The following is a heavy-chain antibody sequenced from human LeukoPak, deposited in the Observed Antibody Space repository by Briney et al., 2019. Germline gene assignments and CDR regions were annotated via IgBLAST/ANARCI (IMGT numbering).Heavy chain of an antibody. D-gene: IGHD5-24*01. V-gene: IGHV3-74*01. CDR1: GFTFSIHW. J-gene: IGHJ4*02. Sequence: GGSLRLSCAAPGFTFSIHWMHWVRQAPGKGLVWVSRVTGDGSSTIYADSVKGRFTISRDNAKNTLFLQMNSLKTEDTAVYYCARDHGYNFDLWGQGTLVTVSS. CDR3: ARDHGYNFDL. CDR2: VTGDGSST.